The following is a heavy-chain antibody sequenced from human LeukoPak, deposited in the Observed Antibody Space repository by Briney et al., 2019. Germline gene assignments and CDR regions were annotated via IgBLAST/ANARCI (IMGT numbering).Heavy chain of an antibody. CDR3: ARDLCSGGSGYWRFDY. D-gene: IGHD2-15*01. CDR2: TYYRAKWNT. CDR1: GDTVSSNIAA. V-gene: IGHV6-1*01. Sequence: PSQTLSLTCAISGDTVSSNIAAWNWIRQSPSRGLEWLGRTYYRAKWNTDYAVSVKSRISINPDTSKNQFSLQLNSVTPEDTAVYYCARDLCSGGSGYWRFDYWGQGTLVTVPS. J-gene: IGHJ4*02.